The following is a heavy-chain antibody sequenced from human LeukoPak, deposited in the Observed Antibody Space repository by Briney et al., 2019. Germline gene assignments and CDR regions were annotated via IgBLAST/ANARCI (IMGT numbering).Heavy chain of an antibody. J-gene: IGHJ4*02. CDR2: ISYSGGTA. D-gene: IGHD2-2*01. CDR1: GFTFNSYY. CDR3: ARDKERVGYCSRPGCQGFDY. Sequence: GGSLRLSCAASGFTFNSYYLSWVRLAPGKGLEWVAGISYSGGTAYYAASVKGRVTISRDKSKNTLYLQMNMPSAEDTAVYYCARDKERVGYCSRPGCQGFDYWGQGTLVTVSS. V-gene: IGHV3-23*01.